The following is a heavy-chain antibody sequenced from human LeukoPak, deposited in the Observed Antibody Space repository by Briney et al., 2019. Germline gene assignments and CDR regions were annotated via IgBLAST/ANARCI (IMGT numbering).Heavy chain of an antibody. D-gene: IGHD3-10*01. J-gene: IGHJ5*02. Sequence: ASVTVSFTASGGTFSSYAISWVRQAPGQGLEWMGGIIPIFGTANYAQKFQGRVTITADESTSTAYMELSSLRSEDTAVYYCARDNRYYYGSGRGSWFDPWGQGTLVTVSS. CDR2: IIPIFGTA. CDR1: GGTFSSYA. CDR3: ARDNRYYYGSGRGSWFDP. V-gene: IGHV1-69*13.